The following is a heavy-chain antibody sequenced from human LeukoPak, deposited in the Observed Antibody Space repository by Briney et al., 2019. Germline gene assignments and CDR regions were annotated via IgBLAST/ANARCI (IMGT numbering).Heavy chain of an antibody. CDR3: ANYGSSIFGGANPYFDY. D-gene: IGHD3-3*01. CDR2: ISGSGGST. CDR1: GFTFSSYA. V-gene: IGHV3-23*01. J-gene: IGHJ4*02. Sequence: PGGSLRLSCAASGFTFSSYAMSWVRQAPGKGLEWVSAISGSGGSTYYADSVKGRFTISRDNSKNTLYLQMNSLRAEYTAVYYFANYGSSIFGGANPYFDYWGQGTLVTVSS.